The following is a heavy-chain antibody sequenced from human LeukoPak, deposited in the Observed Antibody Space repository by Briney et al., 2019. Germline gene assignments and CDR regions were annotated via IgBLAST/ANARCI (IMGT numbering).Heavy chain of an antibody. D-gene: IGHD4/OR15-4a*01. V-gene: IGHV3-66*02. Sequence: PGGPLRLSCVASGFTVSDTYMSWVRQAPGKGLECVSVFWIDGTTHHADSVKGRFTISRDSSKNTLYLQMNSLRPEDTAVYYCATKYGENWGQGTLVTVSS. J-gene: IGHJ4*02. CDR3: ATKYGEN. CDR1: GFTVSDTY. CDR2: FWIDGTT.